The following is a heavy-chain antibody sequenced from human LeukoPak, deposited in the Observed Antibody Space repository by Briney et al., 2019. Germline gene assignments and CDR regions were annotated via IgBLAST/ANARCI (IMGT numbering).Heavy chain of an antibody. V-gene: IGHV1-2*02. J-gene: IGHJ6*03. Sequence: ASVKVSCKASGYTFTGYYMHWVRQAPGQGLEWMGWINPNSGGTNYAQKFQGRVTMTRDTSISTAYMELSRLRSDDTAVYYCARDSVVLPAPTGYHYFYMDVWGKGTTVTVSS. D-gene: IGHD2-2*01. CDR1: GYTFTGYY. CDR3: ARDSVVLPAPTGYHYFYMDV. CDR2: INPNSGGT.